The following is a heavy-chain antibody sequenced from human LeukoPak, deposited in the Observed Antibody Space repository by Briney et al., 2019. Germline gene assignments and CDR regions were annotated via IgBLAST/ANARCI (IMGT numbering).Heavy chain of an antibody. CDR1: GGSFSGYY. CDR2: INHSGST. Sequence: PSETLSLTCAVYGGSFSGYYWSWIRQPPGKGLEWIGEINHSGSTNYNPSLKSRVTISVDTSKNQFSLKLSSVTAADTAVYYCAGAAIAARPKPYYYYYYYMDVWGKGTTVTVSS. V-gene: IGHV4-34*01. J-gene: IGHJ6*03. D-gene: IGHD6-6*01. CDR3: AGAAIAARPKPYYYYYYYMDV.